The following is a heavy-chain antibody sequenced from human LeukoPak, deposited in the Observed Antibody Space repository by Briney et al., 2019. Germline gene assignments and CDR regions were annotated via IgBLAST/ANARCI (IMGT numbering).Heavy chain of an antibody. CDR1: GYSISSGYY. J-gene: IGHJ5*02. D-gene: IGHD2-2*01. CDR2: IYHSGST. V-gene: IGHV4-38-2*02. Sequence: SETLSLTCTVSGYSISSGYYWGWIRQPPGKGLEWIGSIYHSGSTYYNPSLKSRVTISVDTSKNQFSLKLSSVTAADTAVYYCARVGSYCSSTSCYLGGNWFDPRGQGTLVTVSS. CDR3: ARVGSYCSSTSCYLGGNWFDP.